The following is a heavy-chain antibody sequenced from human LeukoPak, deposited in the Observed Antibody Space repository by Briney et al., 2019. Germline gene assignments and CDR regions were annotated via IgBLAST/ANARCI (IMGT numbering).Heavy chain of an antibody. J-gene: IGHJ4*02. V-gene: IGHV3-53*01. D-gene: IGHD4/OR15-4a*01. CDR1: GFTVSSNS. Sequence: GGSLRLSCTVSGFTVSSNSMSWVRQAPGKGLEWVSFIYSDNTHYSDSVKGRFIISRDNSKNTLYLQMNSLRAEDTAVYYCARRAGAYSHPYDYWGQGTLVTVSS. CDR2: IYSDNT. CDR3: ARRAGAYSHPYDY.